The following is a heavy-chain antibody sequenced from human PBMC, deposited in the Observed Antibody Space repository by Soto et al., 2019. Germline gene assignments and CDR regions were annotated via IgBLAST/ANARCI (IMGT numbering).Heavy chain of an antibody. CDR1: GGSISSSSYY. V-gene: IGHV4-39*01. D-gene: IGHD3-22*01. CDR2: IYYSGST. CDR3: ARCITMIDRPGFDY. J-gene: IGHJ4*02. Sequence: QLQLQESGPGLVKPSETLSLTCTVSGGSISSSSYYWGWIRQPPGKGLEWIGSIYYSGSTYYNPSLKSRVTXXVXPXXNQFSLKLSSVTAADTAVYYCARCITMIDRPGFDYWGQGTLVTVSS.